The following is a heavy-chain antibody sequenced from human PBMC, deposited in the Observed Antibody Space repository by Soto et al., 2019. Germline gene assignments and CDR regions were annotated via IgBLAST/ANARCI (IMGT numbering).Heavy chain of an antibody. J-gene: IGHJ4*02. CDR2: ISYDGSNK. V-gene: IGHV3-30-3*01. D-gene: IGHD1-26*01. CDR1: RFTFSSYA. Sequence: QVQLVESGGGVVQPGRSLRLSCAASRFTFSSYAMHWVRQAPGKGLEWVAVISYDGSNKYYADSVKGRFTISRDNSKNTLYLQMNSLRAEDTAVYYCARAGGGSSLDYWGQGTLVTVSS. CDR3: ARAGGGSSLDY.